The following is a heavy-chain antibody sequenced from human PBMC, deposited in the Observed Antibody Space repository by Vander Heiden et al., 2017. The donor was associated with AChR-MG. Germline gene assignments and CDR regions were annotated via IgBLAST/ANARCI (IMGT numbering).Heavy chain of an antibody. D-gene: IGHD6-13*01. Sequence: QVQLQQSGPGLVNPSGTLSLTCAVSGGPISASNWWSWVRQPPGEGLEWIGEIYHSGGTNYNPSLRGRVTISVDKSKNQFSRKLKSVTAADTAVYYCARDGASSSGHPYNYYMDVWCKGTTVTVSS. V-gene: IGHV4-4*02. CDR2: IYHSGGT. J-gene: IGHJ6*03. CDR1: GGPISASNW. CDR3: ARDGASSSGHPYNYYMDV.